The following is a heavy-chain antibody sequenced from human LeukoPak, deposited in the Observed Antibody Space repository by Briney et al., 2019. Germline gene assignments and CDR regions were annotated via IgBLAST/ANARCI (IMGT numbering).Heavy chain of an antibody. D-gene: IGHD5-12*01. J-gene: IGHJ4*02. V-gene: IGHV4-39*07. CDR1: GGSISSSSYY. Sequence: SETLSLTCTVSGGSISSSSYYWGWLRQPPGKGLEWIGSIYYSGSTYYNPSLKSRVTISVDTSKIQFSLKLSSVTAADTAVYYCAGNPGGVATDFDYWGQGTLVTVSS. CDR3: AGNPGGVATDFDY. CDR2: IYYSGST.